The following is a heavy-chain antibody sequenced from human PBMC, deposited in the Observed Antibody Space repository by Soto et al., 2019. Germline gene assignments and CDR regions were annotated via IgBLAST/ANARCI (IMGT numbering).Heavy chain of an antibody. Sequence: QVQLVQSGAEVKKPGASVKVSCKASGYTFTSHGISWVRQAPGQGLEWMGWISAYNGDTNYAQELQGRVTVTTDTSTSTAYMELRSLRSEDTAVYYCARMVRGSNIDYYHYMDVWGKGTTVTVSS. J-gene: IGHJ6*03. V-gene: IGHV1-18*01. CDR2: ISAYNGDT. CDR3: ARMVRGSNIDYYHYMDV. CDR1: GYTFTSHG. D-gene: IGHD3-10*01.